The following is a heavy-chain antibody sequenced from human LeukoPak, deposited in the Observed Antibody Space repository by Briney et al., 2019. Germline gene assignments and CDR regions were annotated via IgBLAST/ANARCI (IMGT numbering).Heavy chain of an antibody. CDR2: ISASDTSI. J-gene: IGHJ4*02. CDR1: GFTLSSYE. Sequence: GGSLRLSCAASGFTLSSYEMNWVRQAPGKGLEWVSYISASDTSIYYADSVKGRFTFSRDNAKNSVYLQMNSLRAEDTALYYCARAVEGTTYFDYWGQGTLVTVPS. D-gene: IGHD1-26*01. CDR3: ARAVEGTTYFDY. V-gene: IGHV3-48*03.